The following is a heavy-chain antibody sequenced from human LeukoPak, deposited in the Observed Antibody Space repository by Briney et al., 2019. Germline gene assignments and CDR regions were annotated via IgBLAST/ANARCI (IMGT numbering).Heavy chain of an antibody. Sequence: SETLSLTCAVSGYSISSGYYWGWIRQPPGKGLERIGSIYHSGSTYYNPSLKSRVTISVDASKNQFSLKLSSATAADTAVYYCARQVPGVVPAAFNWFDPWGQGTLVTVSS. J-gene: IGHJ5*02. CDR3: ARQVPGVVPAAFNWFDP. V-gene: IGHV4-38-2*01. CDR2: IYHSGST. CDR1: GYSISSGYY. D-gene: IGHD2-2*01.